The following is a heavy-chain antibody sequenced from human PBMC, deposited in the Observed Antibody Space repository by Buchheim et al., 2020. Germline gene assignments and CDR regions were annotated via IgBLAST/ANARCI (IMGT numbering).Heavy chain of an antibody. CDR2: INPNSGGT. D-gene: IGHD3-3*01. CDR1: GYTFTGYY. V-gene: IGHV1-2*04. J-gene: IGHJ4*02. CDR3: ARTRITIFGVDPYYFDY. Sequence: QVQLVQSGAEVKKPGASVKVSCKASGYTFTGYYMHWVRQAPGQGLEWMGWINPNSGGTNYAQKFQGWVTMTRDTSISTAYMELSRLRSDDTAVYYCARTRITIFGVDPYYFDYWGQGTL.